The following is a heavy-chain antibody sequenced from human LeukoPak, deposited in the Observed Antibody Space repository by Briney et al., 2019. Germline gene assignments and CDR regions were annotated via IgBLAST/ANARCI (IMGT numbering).Heavy chain of an antibody. V-gene: IGHV1-8*01. CDR1: GYTFTSYD. J-gene: IGHJ6*02. D-gene: IGHD3-3*01. CDR3: ARGLEGFLASGNYYYYGMDV. CDR2: MNPNSGNT. Sequence: GASVKVSCKASGYTFTSYDINWVRQATGQGLEWMGWMNPNSGNTGYAQKFQGRVTMTRNTSISTAYMELSSLRSEGTAVYYCARGLEGFLASGNYYYYGMDVWGQGTTVTVSS.